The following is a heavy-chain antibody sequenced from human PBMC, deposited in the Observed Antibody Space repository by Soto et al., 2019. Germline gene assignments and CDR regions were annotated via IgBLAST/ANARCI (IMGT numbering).Heavy chain of an antibody. Sequence: QVQLVQSGAEVKKPGASVKVSCKASGYTFTGYYMHWVRQAPGQGLEWMGWINPNSGGTNYAQKFQGWVTMTRDTSISTAYMELSRLRSDDTAVYYCARDLHHSSGPPEAFDIWGQGTMVTVSS. V-gene: IGHV1-2*04. J-gene: IGHJ3*02. CDR2: INPNSGGT. CDR3: ARDLHHSSGPPEAFDI. D-gene: IGHD6-19*01. CDR1: GYTFTGYY.